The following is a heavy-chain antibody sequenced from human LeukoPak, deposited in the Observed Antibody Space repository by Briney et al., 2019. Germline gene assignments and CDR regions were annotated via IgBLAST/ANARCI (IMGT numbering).Heavy chain of an antibody. Sequence: ASVKVSCKASGYIFTGYYMHWVRQAPGQGLEWMGGIIPIFGTANYAQKFQGRVTITADESTSTAYMELSSLRSEDTAVYYCARDASDYYDSSGEFDYWGQGTLVTVSS. CDR2: IIPIFGTA. CDR1: GYIFTGYY. J-gene: IGHJ4*02. CDR3: ARDASDYYDSSGEFDY. D-gene: IGHD3-22*01. V-gene: IGHV1-69*13.